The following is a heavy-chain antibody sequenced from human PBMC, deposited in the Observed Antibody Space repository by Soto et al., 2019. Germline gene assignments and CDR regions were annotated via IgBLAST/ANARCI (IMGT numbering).Heavy chain of an antibody. D-gene: IGHD6-13*01. CDR1: GHTFTSHC. Sequence: VSVKVSSKAPGHTFTSHCIRSVRQDPGQGLKWMGWISAYNGNTHYAQKLQGRVSMTTDTSTSTDYMVLRSLRSDDTAVYYCARENSWTYYYYGMGVWGQGTTVTVSS. J-gene: IGHJ6*02. V-gene: IGHV1-18*01. CDR2: ISAYNGNT. CDR3: ARENSWTYYYYGMGV.